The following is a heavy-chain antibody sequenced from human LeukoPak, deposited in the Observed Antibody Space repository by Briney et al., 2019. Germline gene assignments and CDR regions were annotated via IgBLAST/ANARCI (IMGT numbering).Heavy chain of an antibody. D-gene: IGHD3-16*01. Sequence: GGSLRLSCAASGLTFSNVWMNWVRQAPGKGLEWVGLIRSKADGGTTDYAAPVKGRFTISRDDSKNTLYLQMNSLKTEDTAVYYCSWWSQQYFDYWGQGTLVTVSS. CDR3: SWWSQQYFDY. CDR2: IRSKADGGTT. CDR1: GLTFSNVW. J-gene: IGHJ4*02. V-gene: IGHV3-15*01.